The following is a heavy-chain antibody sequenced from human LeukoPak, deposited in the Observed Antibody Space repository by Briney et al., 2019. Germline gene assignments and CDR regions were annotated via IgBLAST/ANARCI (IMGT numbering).Heavy chain of an antibody. CDR2: IIPIFGTA. J-gene: IGHJ6*02. Sequence: ASVKVSCKASGGTFSSYAISWVRQAPGQGLEWMGGIIPIFGTANYAQKFQGRVTITADESTSTAYMELSSLRSEDTAVYYCAGYCSSTSCHTEKRLNYGMDVWGQGTTVTVSS. CDR3: AGYCSSTSCHTEKRLNYGMDV. D-gene: IGHD2-2*02. V-gene: IGHV1-69*13. CDR1: GGTFSSYA.